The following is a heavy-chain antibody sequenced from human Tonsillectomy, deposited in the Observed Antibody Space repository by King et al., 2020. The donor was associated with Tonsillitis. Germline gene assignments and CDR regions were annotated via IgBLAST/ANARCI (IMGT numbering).Heavy chain of an antibody. CDR3: ASWGIAVAGRDY. Sequence: VQLVESGGGLVQPGGSLRLSCAASGFTFSSYWMHWVRQAPGKGLVWVSRINSDGSGTSYADSVKGRFTISRDNAKNTLYLQMNSLRAEDTAVYYCASWGIAVAGRDYWGQGTLVTVSS. D-gene: IGHD6-19*01. V-gene: IGHV3-74*01. J-gene: IGHJ4*02. CDR1: GFTFSSYW. CDR2: INSDGSGT.